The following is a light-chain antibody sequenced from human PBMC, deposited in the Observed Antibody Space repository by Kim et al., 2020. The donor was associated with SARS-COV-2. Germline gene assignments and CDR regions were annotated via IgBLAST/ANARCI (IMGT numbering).Light chain of an antibody. Sequence: EIVLTQSPATLSLSPGERATLSCRASQSVSSYLAWYQQKPGQAPRLLIYDASNRATGIPARFSGSGSGTDFTLTISSLEPEDFAVYHCQHRSNWPPAYTFGQGTKLEI. V-gene: IGKV3-11*01. J-gene: IGKJ2*01. CDR1: QSVSSY. CDR3: QHRSNWPPAYT. CDR2: DAS.